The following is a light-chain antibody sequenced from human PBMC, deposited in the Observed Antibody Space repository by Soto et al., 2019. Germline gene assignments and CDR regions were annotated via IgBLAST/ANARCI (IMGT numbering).Light chain of an antibody. CDR1: QDISSY. J-gene: IGKJ3*01. CDR2: AAS. CDR3: QQSYSTPF. Sequence: DIQLTQSPSPLSASVGDRVYITCRTSQDISSYLNWYQAKPGKAPKLLIYAASSLQSGVPSRFSGSGSGTDFTLTISSLQPEDFATYYCQQSYSTPFFGPGTKVDIK. V-gene: IGKV1-39*01.